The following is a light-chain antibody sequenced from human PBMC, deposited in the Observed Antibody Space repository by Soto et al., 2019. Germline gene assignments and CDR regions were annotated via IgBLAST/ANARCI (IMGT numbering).Light chain of an antibody. CDR3: QQYSDWPTT. CDR1: QSLYSN. Sequence: DIVMTQSPATLSVSPGERATLSCRASQSLYSNLAWYQQKPGQAPRLLIYGASTRATGIPARFSGSGSGTEFTPTFSSLQSEDFAVYYCQQYSDWPTTFGQGTKVEIK. CDR2: GAS. V-gene: IGKV3-15*01. J-gene: IGKJ1*01.